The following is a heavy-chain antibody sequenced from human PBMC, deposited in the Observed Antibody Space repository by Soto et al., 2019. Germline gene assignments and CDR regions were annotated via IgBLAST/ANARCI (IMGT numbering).Heavy chain of an antibody. Sequence: QVQLVQSGAEVKKPGSSVKVSCKASGGTFSSYMISWVRQAPGQGLEWMGRIIPILGVTNYAQKFQGRVTIIADKSTNTSYMELSSLKSEATAVYYCARGWWGSYLKGGVDYWGQGTLVTVSS. J-gene: IGHJ4*02. V-gene: IGHV1-69*02. CDR3: ARGWWGSYLKGGVDY. D-gene: IGHD2-15*01. CDR1: GGTFSSYM. CDR2: IIPILGVT.